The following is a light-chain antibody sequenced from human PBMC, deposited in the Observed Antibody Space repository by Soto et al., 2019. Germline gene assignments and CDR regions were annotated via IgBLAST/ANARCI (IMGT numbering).Light chain of an antibody. CDR3: QQSYITPRT. CDR1: QSISSH. CDR2: AAS. J-gene: IGKJ3*01. V-gene: IGKV1-39*01. Sequence: DIQMTQSPSSLSASVGDRVTITCRASQSISSHLNWYQQKQGKAPKLLIFAASSLQSGVPSRFSGSGSGTDFTLTISSLQPEDFATYYCQQSYITPRTFGPGTKV.